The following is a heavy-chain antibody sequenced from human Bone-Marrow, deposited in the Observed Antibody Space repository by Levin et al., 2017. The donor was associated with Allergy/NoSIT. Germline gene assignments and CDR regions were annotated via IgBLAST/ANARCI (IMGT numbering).Heavy chain of an antibody. CDR2: ISYDGNYE. CDR3: ARGRGYCNSGSCYTWFDP. Sequence: QPGGSLRLSCEASGFTFRNSAMHWVRQAPGKGLEWVALISYDGNYEDYADSMKGRFTISRDNSKGTLFLQMNSLRRGDTAMYYCARGRGYCNSGSCYTWFDPWGQGTLVTVSS. J-gene: IGHJ5*01. V-gene: IGHV3-30*04. D-gene: IGHD2-15*01. CDR1: GFTFRNSA.